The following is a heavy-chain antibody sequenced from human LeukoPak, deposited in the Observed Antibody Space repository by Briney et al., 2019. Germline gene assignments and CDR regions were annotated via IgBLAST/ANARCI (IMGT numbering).Heavy chain of an antibody. CDR1: GGSISSYY. V-gene: IGHV4-59*01. Sequence: PSETLSLICTVSGGSISSYYWSWIRQPPGKGLEWIGYIYYSGSINYNPSLKSRVTISVDTSKNQFSLKVSSVTAADTAVYYCASPGGYDYNDAFDIWGQGTMVTVSS. CDR2: IYYSGSI. D-gene: IGHD5-12*01. J-gene: IGHJ3*02. CDR3: ASPGGYDYNDAFDI.